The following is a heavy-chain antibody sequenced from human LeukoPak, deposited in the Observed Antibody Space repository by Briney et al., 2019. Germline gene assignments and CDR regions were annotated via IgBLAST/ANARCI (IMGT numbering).Heavy chain of an antibody. CDR1: GGSISSGSYY. CDR2: IYHSGTT. Sequence: SETLSLTCTVSGGSISSGSYYWSWIRQPAGKGLEWIGSIYHSGTTYYNPSLKSRLTISVDTSKNQFSLKLTSVTAADAAVYYCAREALPAARRFLDYWGQGTLVTVSS. D-gene: IGHD6-6*01. J-gene: IGHJ4*02. CDR3: AREALPAARRFLDY. V-gene: IGHV4-39*07.